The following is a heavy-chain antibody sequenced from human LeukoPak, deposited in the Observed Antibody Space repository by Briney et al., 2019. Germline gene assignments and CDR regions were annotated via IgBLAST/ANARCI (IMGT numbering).Heavy chain of an antibody. Sequence: ASVKVSCKASGYTFTRYYMHWVRQAPGQGLEWMGIINPSGGSTSYAQKFQGRVTMTRDTSISTAYMELSRLRSDDTAVYYCARGRNYVSFAYWGQGTLVTVSS. CDR2: INPSGGST. CDR1: GYTFTRYY. J-gene: IGHJ4*02. D-gene: IGHD4-11*01. CDR3: ARGRNYVSFAY. V-gene: IGHV1-46*01.